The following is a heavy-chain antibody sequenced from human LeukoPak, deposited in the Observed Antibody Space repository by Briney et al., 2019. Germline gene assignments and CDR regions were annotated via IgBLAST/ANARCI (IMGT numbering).Heavy chain of an antibody. D-gene: IGHD3-22*01. V-gene: IGHV4-59*12. CDR1: GGSISSYY. J-gene: IGHJ4*02. CDR3: ARATYHYDSSGYSD. CDR2: IYYSGST. Sequence: SETLSLTCTVSGGSISSYYWSWIRQPPGKGLEWIGYIYYSGSTNYNPSLKSRVTISVDTSKNQFSLKLSSVTAADTAVYYCARATYHYDSSGYSDWGQGTLVTVSS.